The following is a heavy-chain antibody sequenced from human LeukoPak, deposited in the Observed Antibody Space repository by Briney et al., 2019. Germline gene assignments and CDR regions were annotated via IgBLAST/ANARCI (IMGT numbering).Heavy chain of an antibody. Sequence: PGGSLRLSCAASGFTFSNAWMSWVRQAPGKGLEWVGRIKSKTDGGTTDYAAPVKGRFTISRDDSKNTLYLQMNSLKTEDTAVYYCTTEEMATINYPYYFDYWGQGTLVTVSS. J-gene: IGHJ4*02. CDR3: TTEEMATINYPYYFDY. CDR2: IKSKTDGGTT. D-gene: IGHD5-24*01. V-gene: IGHV3-15*01. CDR1: GFTFSNAW.